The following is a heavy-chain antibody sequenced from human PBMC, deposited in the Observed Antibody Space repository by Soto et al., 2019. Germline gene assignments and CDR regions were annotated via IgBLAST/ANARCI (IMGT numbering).Heavy chain of an antibody. CDR1: GASIRSGRYY. V-gene: IGHV4-31*03. CDR3: ARIEMASIK. CDR2: IYYTGST. J-gene: IGHJ4*02. Sequence: PSETLSLTCSVSGASIRSGRYYWSWLRQSPGKGLEWIGHIYYTGSTFYSPSLKSRLTISLDTSKNQFSLDLRSVTAADTAMYYCARIEMASIKWGRGTLVTVSS.